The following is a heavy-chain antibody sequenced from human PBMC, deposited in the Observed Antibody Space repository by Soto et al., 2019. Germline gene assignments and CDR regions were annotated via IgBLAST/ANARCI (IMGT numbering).Heavy chain of an antibody. V-gene: IGHV3-43*01. Sequence: GGSLRLSCAASGFTFDDYTMHWVRQAPGKGLEWVSLISWDGGSTYYADSVKGRFTISRDNSKNSLYLQMNSLRTEDTALYYCAKDFMNAYGMDVWGQGTTVTVSS. CDR2: ISWDGGST. J-gene: IGHJ6*02. CDR1: GFTFDDYT. CDR3: AKDFMNAYGMDV.